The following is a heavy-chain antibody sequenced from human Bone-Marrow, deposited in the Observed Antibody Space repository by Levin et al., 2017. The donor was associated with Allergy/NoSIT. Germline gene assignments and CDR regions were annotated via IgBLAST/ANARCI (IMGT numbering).Heavy chain of an antibody. CDR3: ARTDYYDSGDYYREYFYYALDV. V-gene: IGHV1-69*06. D-gene: IGHD3-22*01. J-gene: IGHJ6*02. CDR1: GGTFSSYA. Sequence: GGSLRLSCKASGGTFSSYAISWVRQAPGQGLEWMGGIIPMFPTSNYAQKFHGRVTITADTSTNTAYMELRGLRPEDTAVYYCARTDYYDSGDYYREYFYYALDVWGQGTTVTVSS. CDR2: IIPMFPTS.